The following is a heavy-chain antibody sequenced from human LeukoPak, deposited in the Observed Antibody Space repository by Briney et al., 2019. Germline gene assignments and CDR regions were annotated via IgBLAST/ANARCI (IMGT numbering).Heavy chain of an antibody. CDR1: GFTFSSYA. J-gene: IGHJ4*02. CDR2: ISGSGGST. V-gene: IGHV3-23*01. CDR3: AKLIIGLAAAGTSASDH. Sequence: GGSLRLSCAASGFTFSSYAMSWVRQAPGKGLEWVSAISGSGGSTYYADSVKGRFTISRDNSKNTLYLQMNSLRAEDTAVYCCAKLIIGLAAAGTSASDHWGQGTLVTVSS. D-gene: IGHD6-13*01.